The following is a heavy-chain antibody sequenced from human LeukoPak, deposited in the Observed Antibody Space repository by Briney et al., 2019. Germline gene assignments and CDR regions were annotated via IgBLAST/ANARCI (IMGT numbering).Heavy chain of an antibody. Sequence: QPGGSLRLSCAASGFTFSSNWMHWVRQAPGKGLVWVSRINGDGGSTSYADSLKGRFTISRDNAKNTLYLQMNSLRAEDTAVYYCAKDPDGQEWRSNPYFDYWGQGTLVTVSS. D-gene: IGHD3-3*01. CDR3: AKDPDGQEWRSNPYFDY. V-gene: IGHV3-74*01. CDR1: GFTFSSNW. J-gene: IGHJ4*02. CDR2: INGDGGST.